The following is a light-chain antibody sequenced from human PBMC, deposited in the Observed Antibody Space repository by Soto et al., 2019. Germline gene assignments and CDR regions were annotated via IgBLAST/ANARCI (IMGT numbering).Light chain of an antibody. CDR1: QSVSSN. V-gene: IGKV3-20*01. CDR2: GAS. CDR3: QQYGSSPIT. Sequence: EIVMTRSPATLSVSPVGIGTLSFMASQSVSSNLAWYQQKPGQAPRLLIYGASSRATGIPDRFSGSGSGTDFTLTISRLEPQDFAVYYCQQYGSSPITFGQGTRLEIK. J-gene: IGKJ5*01.